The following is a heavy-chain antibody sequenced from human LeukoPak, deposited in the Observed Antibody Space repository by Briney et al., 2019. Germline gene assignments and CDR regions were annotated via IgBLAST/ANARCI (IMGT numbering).Heavy chain of an antibody. CDR3: ARPRTSGWIHDVYDI. D-gene: IGHD6-25*01. CDR2: MNPNSGGT. CDR1: GYTFTGHY. Sequence: ASVKVSCKASGYTFTGHYMHWVRQAPGQGLEWMGWMNPNSGGTKYAQKFQGRVTMTRDTSISTAYMEVSRLGFDDTAVYYCARPRTSGWIHDVYDIWGQGTMVTVSS. J-gene: IGHJ3*02. V-gene: IGHV1-2*02.